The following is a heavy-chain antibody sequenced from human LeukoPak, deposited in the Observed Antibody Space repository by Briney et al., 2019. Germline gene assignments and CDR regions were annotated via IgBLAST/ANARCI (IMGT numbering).Heavy chain of an antibody. CDR2: INSDGSST. CDR1: GFTFSSYW. D-gene: IGHD3-22*01. Sequence: GGSLRLSCAASGFTFSSYWMHWVRQAPGKGLVWVSRINSDGSSTSYADSVKGRFTISRDNAKNTLYLQMNSLRAEDTAVYYCARHYDNGAAFDIWGQGTMVTVSS. V-gene: IGHV3-74*01. J-gene: IGHJ3*02. CDR3: ARHYDNGAAFDI.